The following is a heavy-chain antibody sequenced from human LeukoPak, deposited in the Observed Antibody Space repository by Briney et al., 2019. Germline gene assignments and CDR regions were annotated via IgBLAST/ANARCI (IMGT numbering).Heavy chain of an antibody. J-gene: IGHJ4*02. CDR1: GGTFSSYA. Sequence: ASVKVSCKASGGTFSSYAISWVRQAPGQGLGWMGGIIPIFGTANYARKFQGRVTITTDESTSTAYMELSSLRSEDTAVYYCARHPEYSNYYFDYWGQGTLVTVSS. CDR2: IIPIFGTA. V-gene: IGHV1-69*05. CDR3: ARHPEYSNYYFDY. D-gene: IGHD6-6*01.